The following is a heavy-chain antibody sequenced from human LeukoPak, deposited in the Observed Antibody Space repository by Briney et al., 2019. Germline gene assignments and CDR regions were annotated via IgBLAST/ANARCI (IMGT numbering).Heavy chain of an antibody. Sequence: GGSLRLSCAASGFTFSSYSMNWVRQAPGKGLEWVSSISSSSGYIYYADSVKGRFTISRDNARNSLYLQMNSLRAEDTAVYFCARSYIDYDSSGYPKHPPYFDYWGQGTLVTVSS. J-gene: IGHJ4*02. CDR3: ARSYIDYDSSGYPKHPPYFDY. CDR1: GFTFSSYS. CDR2: ISSSSGYI. V-gene: IGHV3-21*01. D-gene: IGHD3-22*01.